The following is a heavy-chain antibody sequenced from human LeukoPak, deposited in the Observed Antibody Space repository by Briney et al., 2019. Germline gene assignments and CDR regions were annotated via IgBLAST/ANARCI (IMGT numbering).Heavy chain of an antibody. CDR2: ISGPGDTT. D-gene: IGHD3-16*01. J-gene: IGHJ3*02. V-gene: IGHV3-23*01. CDR1: GFIFSNYA. CDR3: AKDQFMQNGVFDPFDI. Sequence: GGSLRLSCAASGFIFSNYAMNWVRQAPGKGLEWVSHISGPGDTTYYTDSVKGRFTISRDNSKNTLYLQVDSLRAEDTAVYYCAKDQFMQNGVFDPFDIWGQGTVVTVSS.